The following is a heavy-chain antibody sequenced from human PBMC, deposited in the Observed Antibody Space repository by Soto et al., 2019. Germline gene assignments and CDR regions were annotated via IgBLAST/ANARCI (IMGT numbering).Heavy chain of an antibody. CDR2: IIHSGST. D-gene: IGHD4-4*01. V-gene: IGHV4-34*01. CDR3: SRGDYSTAKNYYYYYYMDV. J-gene: IGHJ6*03. Sequence: PSETLSLTCAVYGGSFSGYYWSWIRQPPGKGLEWIGEIIHSGSTNYYPSLLSRVTISLVKSNNKFFLMMISFTAAATAVFYCSRGDYSTAKNYYYYYYMDVWGKGTTVTVSS. CDR1: GGSFSGYY.